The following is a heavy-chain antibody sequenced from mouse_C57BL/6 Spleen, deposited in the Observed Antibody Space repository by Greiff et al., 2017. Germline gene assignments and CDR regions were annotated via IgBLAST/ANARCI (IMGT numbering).Heavy chain of an antibody. CDR2: IYPGDGDT. J-gene: IGHJ2*01. CDR1: GYAFSSSW. D-gene: IGHD1-1*02. V-gene: IGHV1-82*01. Sequence: VQLQQSGPELVKPGASVKISCKASGYAFSSSWMNWVKQRPGKGLEWIGRIYPGDGDTNYNGKFKGKATLTADKSSSTAYMQLSSLTSEDSAVYFCARWKAGWFDYWGQGTTLTVSS. CDR3: ARWKAGWFDY.